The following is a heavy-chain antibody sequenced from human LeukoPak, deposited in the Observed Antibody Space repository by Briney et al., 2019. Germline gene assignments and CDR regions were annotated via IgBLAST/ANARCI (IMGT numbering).Heavy chain of an antibody. D-gene: IGHD3-10*01. V-gene: IGHV4-59*08. CDR2: IYYSGSI. Sequence: SETLSLTCTVSGGSISSYYWSWIRQPPGKGLEWIGYIYYSGSINYNPSLKSRVTISVDTSKNQFSLKLSSVTAADTAVYYCARQDGYGSGSPLDYWGQGTLVTVSS. CDR3: ARQDGYGSGSPLDY. CDR1: GGSISSYY. J-gene: IGHJ4*02.